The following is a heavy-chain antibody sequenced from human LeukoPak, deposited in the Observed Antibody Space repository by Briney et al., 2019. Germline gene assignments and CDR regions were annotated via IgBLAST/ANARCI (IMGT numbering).Heavy chain of an antibody. Sequence: ASVKVSCKASGGTFSSYAISWVRQAPGQGLEWMGGIIPIYGTANYAQKFQGRVTITADESTSTAYMELSSLRSEDTAVYYCVRSSGNQLLFGWYFDLWGRGTLVTVSS. CDR3: VRSSGNQLLFGWYFDL. J-gene: IGHJ2*01. CDR2: IIPIYGTA. V-gene: IGHV1-69*13. CDR1: GGTFSSYA. D-gene: IGHD2-2*01.